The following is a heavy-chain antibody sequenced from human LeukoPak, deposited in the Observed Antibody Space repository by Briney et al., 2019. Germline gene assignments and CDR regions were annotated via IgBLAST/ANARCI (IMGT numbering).Heavy chain of an antibody. CDR3: ARGGYGDLLFDY. CDR1: GGSISSGGYY. CDR2: IYYSGST. Sequence: PSETLSLTCTVSGGSISSGGYYWSWIRQHPGKGLEWIGYIYYSGSTYYNPSLKSRVTISVDTSKNQSSLKLSSVTAADTAVYYCARGGYGDLLFDYWGQGTLVTVSS. J-gene: IGHJ4*02. D-gene: IGHD4-17*01. V-gene: IGHV4-31*03.